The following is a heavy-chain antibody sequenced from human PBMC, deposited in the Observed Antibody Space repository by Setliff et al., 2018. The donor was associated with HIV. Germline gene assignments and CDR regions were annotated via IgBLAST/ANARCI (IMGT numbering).Heavy chain of an antibody. V-gene: IGHV3-7*03. CDR3: ARVQLGRAGAFDY. CDR1: GFTFSSYW. J-gene: IGHJ4*02. CDR2: IKQDGSEK. Sequence: PGGSLRLSCAASGFTFSSYWMSWVRQAPGKGLEWVANIKQDGSEKYYVDSVKGRFTISRDNAKNSLYLQMNSLRAEDTAVYYCARVQLGRAGAFDYWGQGTLVTVSS. D-gene: IGHD6-6*01.